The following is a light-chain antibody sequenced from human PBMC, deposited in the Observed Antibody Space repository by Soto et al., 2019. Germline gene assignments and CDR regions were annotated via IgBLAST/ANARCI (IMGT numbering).Light chain of an antibody. J-gene: IGKJ2*01. V-gene: IGKV1-17*01. CDR3: LQHNSYPYT. CDR2: GAY. Sequence: DIQVTQCPSSLSAYVGDRFTITWRASQGIGRALGWFQQKPGKAPKRLKYGAYTLQSGVSSMFRGSGSGAEFTLTISGLQPEDFATSYCLQHNSYPYTFGQGTKLEIK. CDR1: QGIGRA.